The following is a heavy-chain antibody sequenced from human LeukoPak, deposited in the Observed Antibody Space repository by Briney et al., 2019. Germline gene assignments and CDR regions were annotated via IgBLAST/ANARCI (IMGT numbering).Heavy chain of an antibody. J-gene: IGHJ1*01. Sequence: ASVKVSCKASGYTFTSYGISWVRQAPGEGLEWMGWISAYNGNTNYAQKLQGRVTMTTDTSTSTAYMELRSLRSDDTAVYYCARGPAAHHPEYFQHWGQGTLVTVSS. CDR2: ISAYNGNT. D-gene: IGHD2-2*01. CDR3: ARGPAAHHPEYFQH. CDR1: GYTFTSYG. V-gene: IGHV1-18*01.